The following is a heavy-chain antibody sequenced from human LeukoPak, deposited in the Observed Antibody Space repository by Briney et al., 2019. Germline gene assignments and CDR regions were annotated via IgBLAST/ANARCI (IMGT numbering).Heavy chain of an antibody. CDR1: GFTFSRDW. CDR2: IKQDGSEK. V-gene: IGHV3-7*01. Sequence: GGSLRLSCAASGFTFSRDWMSWVRQAPGKGLEWVANIKQDGSEKYYVDSVKGRFTISRDNSKNTLYLQMNSLRVEDTAVYYCAKDLSPIVAMGVWGQGTTVTVSS. D-gene: IGHD5-12*01. J-gene: IGHJ6*02. CDR3: AKDLSPIVAMGV.